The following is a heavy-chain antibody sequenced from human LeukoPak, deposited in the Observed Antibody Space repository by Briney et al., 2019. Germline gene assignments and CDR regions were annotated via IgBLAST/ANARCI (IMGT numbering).Heavy chain of an antibody. J-gene: IGHJ4*02. Sequence: SVKVSCKASGGTFSSYAISWVRQAPGQGLEWMGGIIPIFGTANYAQKFQGRVTITADKSTSTAYMELSSLRSEDTAVYYCARERFGELTHTPVFDYWGQGTLVTVSS. CDR3: ARERFGELTHTPVFDY. V-gene: IGHV1-69*06. CDR1: GGTFSSYA. D-gene: IGHD3-10*01. CDR2: IIPIFGTA.